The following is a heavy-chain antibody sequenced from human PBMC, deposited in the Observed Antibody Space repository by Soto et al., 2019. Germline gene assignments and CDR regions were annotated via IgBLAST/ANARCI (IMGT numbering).Heavy chain of an antibody. CDR3: ARAPGPLDY. J-gene: IGHJ4*02. CDR1: GFTFSSYS. V-gene: IGHV3-48*01. CDR2: ISSSSSTI. Sequence: GGSLRLSCAASGFTFSSYSMNWVRQAPGKGLEWVSYISSSSSTIYYADSVKGRFTISRDNSKNTLYLQMNSLRAEDTAVYYCARAPGPLDYWGQGTLVTVSS.